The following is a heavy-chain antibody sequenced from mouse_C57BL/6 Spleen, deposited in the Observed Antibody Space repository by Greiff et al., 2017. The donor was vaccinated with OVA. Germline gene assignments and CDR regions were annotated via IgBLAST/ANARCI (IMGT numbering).Heavy chain of an antibody. D-gene: IGHD1-1*01. CDR2: ISSGGSYT. CDR3: ARQITTVVARNAMDY. Sequence: EVKLVESGGDLVKPGGSLKLSCAASGFTFSSYGMSWVRQTPDKRLEWVATISSGGSYTYYPDSVKGRFTISTDNAKNTLYLQMSSLKSEDTAMYYCARQITTVVARNAMDYWGQGTSVTVSS. J-gene: IGHJ4*01. V-gene: IGHV5-6*01. CDR1: GFTFSSYG.